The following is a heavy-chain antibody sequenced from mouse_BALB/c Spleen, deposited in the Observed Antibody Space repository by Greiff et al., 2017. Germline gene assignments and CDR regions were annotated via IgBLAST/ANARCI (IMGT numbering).Heavy chain of an antibody. J-gene: IGHJ2*01. Sequence: DVMLVESGGGLVQPGGSLKLSCAASGFTFSSYGMSWVRQTPDKRLELVATINSNGGSTYYPDSVKGRFTISRDNAKNTLYLQMSSLKSEDTAMYYCARNWDLYYFDYWGQGTTLTVSS. V-gene: IGHV5-6-3*01. CDR2: INSNGGST. D-gene: IGHD4-1*01. CDR3: ARNWDLYYFDY. CDR1: GFTFSSYG.